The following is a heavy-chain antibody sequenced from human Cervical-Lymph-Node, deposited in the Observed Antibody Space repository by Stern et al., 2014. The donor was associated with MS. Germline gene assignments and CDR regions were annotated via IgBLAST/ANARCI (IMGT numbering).Heavy chain of an antibody. Sequence: VQLVESGAEVKKPGASVKGSCKASGYTFTSYYMHWVRQAPGQGLEWMGIINPSGGSTSYAQKFQGRVTMTRDTSTSTVYMELSSLRSEDTAVYYCASALRYDDTIDYWGQGTLVTVSS. CDR1: GYTFTSYY. CDR3: ASALRYDDTIDY. J-gene: IGHJ4*02. V-gene: IGHV1-46*01. CDR2: INPSGGST. D-gene: IGHD5-12*01.